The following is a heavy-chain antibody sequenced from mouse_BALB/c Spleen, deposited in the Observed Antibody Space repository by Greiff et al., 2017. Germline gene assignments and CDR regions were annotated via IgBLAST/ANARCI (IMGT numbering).Heavy chain of an antibody. Sequence: EVQLQQSGPGLVKPSQSLSLTCTVTGYSITSDYAWNWIRQFPGNKLEWMGYISYSGSTSYNPSLKSRISITRDTSKNQFFLQLNSATTEDTATYYCAKIYYDYDGYAMDYWGQGTSVTVSS. CDR1: GYSITSDYA. V-gene: IGHV3-2*02. J-gene: IGHJ4*01. CDR3: AKIYYDYDGYAMDY. D-gene: IGHD2-4*01. CDR2: ISYSGST.